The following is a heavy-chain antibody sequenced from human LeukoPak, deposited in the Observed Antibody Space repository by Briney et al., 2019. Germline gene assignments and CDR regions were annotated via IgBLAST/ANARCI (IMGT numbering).Heavy chain of an antibody. Sequence: GGSLRLSCAASGITFSNAWMSWVRQAPGKELEWLGRIKTKTDGGTTDYAAPVKGRFTISRDDSKNTLFLQMNSLKIEDTAVYYCTTTWGRAAFDFWGQGTKVTVSS. CDR1: GITFSNAW. CDR3: TTTWGRAAFDF. CDR2: IKTKTDGGTT. V-gene: IGHV3-15*01. J-gene: IGHJ3*01. D-gene: IGHD7-27*01.